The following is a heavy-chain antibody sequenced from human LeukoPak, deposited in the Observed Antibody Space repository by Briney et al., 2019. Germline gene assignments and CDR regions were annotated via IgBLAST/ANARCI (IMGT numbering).Heavy chain of an antibody. CDR3: ARHKKSNWFDP. J-gene: IGHJ5*02. CDR2: KYPANSDT. CDR1: GYSSTSYW. Sequence: GESLKISCKGSGYSSTSYWNGWLRQLPGIGLEWWGIKYPANSDTRYSPSFQGQVTISADKSISTSYLKWSNLKASDTAMYYCARHKKSNWFDPWGQGTLVTVSS. V-gene: IGHV5-51*01.